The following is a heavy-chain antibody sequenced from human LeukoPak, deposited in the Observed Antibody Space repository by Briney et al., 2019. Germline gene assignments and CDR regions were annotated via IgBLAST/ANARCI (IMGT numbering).Heavy chain of an antibody. CDR2: ISWNSGSI. D-gene: IGHD4-17*01. CDR1: GFTFDDYA. CDR3: AREGGPPGDGDYVKKADFDY. J-gene: IGHJ4*02. Sequence: GGSLRLSCAASGFTFDDYAMHWVRQAPGKGLEWVSGISWNSGSIGYADSVKGRFTIFRDNSQNTLYLQMNSLRAEDTALYYCAREGGPPGDGDYVKKADFDYWGQGTLVTVSS. V-gene: IGHV3-9*01.